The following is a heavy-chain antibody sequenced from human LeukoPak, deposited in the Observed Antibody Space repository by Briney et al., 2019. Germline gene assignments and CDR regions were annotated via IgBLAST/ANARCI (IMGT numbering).Heavy chain of an antibody. Sequence: GESLKISCKGSGYSFTSYWIGWVHQMPGKGLEWMGIIYPGDSDTTYSPSFQGQVTLSADKSISTAYLQWSSLKASDTAIYYCARGGYSYGTAGKLDYWGQGTLVTVSS. V-gene: IGHV5-51*07. CDR3: ARGGYSYGTAGKLDY. CDR2: IYPGDSDT. CDR1: GYSFTSYW. J-gene: IGHJ4*02. D-gene: IGHD5-18*01.